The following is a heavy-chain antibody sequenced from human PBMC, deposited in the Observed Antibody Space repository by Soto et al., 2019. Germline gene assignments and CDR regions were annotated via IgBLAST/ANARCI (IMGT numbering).Heavy chain of an antibody. J-gene: IGHJ5*01. CDR2: MSVYNGHT. Sequence: GQGLEWMGWMSVYNGHTEYARKLQGRVTMTTDTSTSTAYMELRSLRSDDTAVYYCARDFFFKQKTGYEIAARSRRSWG. D-gene: IGHD3-9*01. V-gene: IGHV1-18*01. CDR3: ARDFFFKQKTGYEIAARSRRS.